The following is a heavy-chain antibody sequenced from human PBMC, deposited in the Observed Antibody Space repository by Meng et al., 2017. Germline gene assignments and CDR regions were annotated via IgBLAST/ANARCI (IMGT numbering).Heavy chain of an antibody. D-gene: IGHD6-19*01. Sequence: GESLKISCAASGISFSNYWMSWVRQAPGKGLEWVANIKQDGSEKKYVDSVKGRFTISRDNAKNSLYLQMDSLRAEDTAVYYCASASAYSSGWGQYFQNWGQGTLVTVSS. CDR1: GISFSNYW. CDR3: ASASAYSSGWGQYFQN. V-gene: IGHV3-7*01. J-gene: IGHJ1*01. CDR2: IKQDGSEK.